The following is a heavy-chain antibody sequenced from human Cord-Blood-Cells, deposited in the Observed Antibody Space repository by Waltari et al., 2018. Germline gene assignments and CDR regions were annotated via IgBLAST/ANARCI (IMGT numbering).Heavy chain of an antibody. J-gene: IGHJ3*02. V-gene: IGHV1-69*04. CDR2: IIPILGIA. CDR3: ARLNRGSYYAFDI. Sequence: QVQLVQSGAEVNKPGSSVKVSCKASGGPFSSYDIRWVRQAPGQGLEWMGGIIPILGIANYAQKFQGRVTITADESTSTAYMELSSLRSEDTAVYYCARLNRGSYYAFDIWGQGTMVTVSS. CDR1: GGPFSSYD. D-gene: IGHD1-26*01.